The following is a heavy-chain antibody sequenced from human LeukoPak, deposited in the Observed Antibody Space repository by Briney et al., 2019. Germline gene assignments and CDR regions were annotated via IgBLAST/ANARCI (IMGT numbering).Heavy chain of an antibody. CDR1: GGSFSAYY. CDR2: IYYSGST. J-gene: IGHJ3*01. D-gene: IGHD3-22*01. CDR3: ARHAPGYYDN. Sequence: SETLSLTCAVYGGSFSAYYWSWIRQPPGKGLEWIGYIYYSGSTSYNPSLKSRVTISVDTSKNQFSLKLSSVTDADTAVYYCARHAPGYYDNWGQGTMVTVSS. V-gene: IGHV4-59*08.